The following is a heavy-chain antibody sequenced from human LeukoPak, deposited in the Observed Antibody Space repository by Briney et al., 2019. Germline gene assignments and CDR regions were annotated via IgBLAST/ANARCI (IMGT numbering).Heavy chain of an antibody. V-gene: IGHV3-23*01. CDR2: ISGSGGST. J-gene: IGHJ4*02. D-gene: IGHD6-19*01. CDR1: GFTFHDYA. Sequence: GGSLRLSCAASGFTFHDYAMHWVRQAPGKGLEWVSAISGSGGSTYYADSVKGRFTISRDNSKNTLYLQMNSLRAEDTAVYYCAKDRASSGWSYFDYWGQGTLVTVSS. CDR3: AKDRASSGWSYFDY.